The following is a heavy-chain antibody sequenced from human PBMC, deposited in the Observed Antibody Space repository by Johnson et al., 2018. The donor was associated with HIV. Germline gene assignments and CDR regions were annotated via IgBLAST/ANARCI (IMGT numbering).Heavy chain of an antibody. V-gene: IGHV3-9*01. Sequence: VQLVESGGGLVQPGGSLRLSCAASRFTFTYYDMHSVRQPIGEGLEWVSGISWNSGSIGYADSVKGRFTISRDNAKNSLYLQMNSLRAEDTAVYYCAKCRGLGARGAFDIWGQGTMVTVSS. CDR1: RFTFTYYD. CDR3: AKCRGLGARGAFDI. J-gene: IGHJ3*02. D-gene: IGHD5-12*01. CDR2: ISWNSGSI.